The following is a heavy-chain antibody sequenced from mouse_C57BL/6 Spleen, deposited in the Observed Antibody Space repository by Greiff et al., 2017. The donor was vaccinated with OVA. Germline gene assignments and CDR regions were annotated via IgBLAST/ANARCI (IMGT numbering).Heavy chain of an antibody. CDR1: GYSITSGYY. D-gene: IGHD2-1*01. CDR3: ARYGNYLYYYAMDY. Sequence: VQLKESGPGLVKPSQSLSLTCSVTGYSITSGYYWNWIRQFPGNKLEWMGYISYDGSNNYNPSLKNRISITRDTSKNQFFLKLNSVTTEDTATYYCARYGNYLYYYAMDYWGQGTSVTVSS. CDR2: ISYDGSN. J-gene: IGHJ4*01. V-gene: IGHV3-6*01.